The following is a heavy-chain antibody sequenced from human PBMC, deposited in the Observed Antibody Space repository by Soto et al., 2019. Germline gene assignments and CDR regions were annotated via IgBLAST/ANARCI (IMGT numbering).Heavy chain of an antibody. D-gene: IGHD6-19*01. J-gene: IGHJ4*02. Sequence: SETLSLTCAVSGYSISSGYYWGWIRQPPGEGLEWIGCMSHSGRTYNNPSLKSRVTIPRDTSKNQFSLLLTSVTAADTAVYFCAGYTDGWTNAYWGQGTLLPVS. CDR3: AGYTDGWTNAY. V-gene: IGHV4-38-2*01. CDR1: GYSISSGYY. CDR2: MSHSGRT.